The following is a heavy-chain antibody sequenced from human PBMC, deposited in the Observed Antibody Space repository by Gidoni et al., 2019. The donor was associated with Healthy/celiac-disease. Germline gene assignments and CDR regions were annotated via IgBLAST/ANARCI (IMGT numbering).Heavy chain of an antibody. CDR2: INHSGST. CDR3: ARGSGPVVAATVWFDP. Sequence: QVQLQQWGAGLLKPSETLSLTCAVSGGSFTGYYWSWIRQPPGTGLEWIGEINHSGSTNYNPSLKSRVTISVDTSKNQFSLKLSSVTAADTAVYYCARGSGPVVAATVWFDPWGQGTLVTVSS. J-gene: IGHJ5*02. D-gene: IGHD2-15*01. V-gene: IGHV4-34*01. CDR1: GGSFTGYY.